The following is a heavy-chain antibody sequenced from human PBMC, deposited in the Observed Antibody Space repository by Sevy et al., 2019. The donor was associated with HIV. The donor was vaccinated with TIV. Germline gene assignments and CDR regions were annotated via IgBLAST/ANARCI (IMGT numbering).Heavy chain of an antibody. CDR3: ARGVRMVVGATRFDY. J-gene: IGHJ4*02. V-gene: IGHV3-11*01. D-gene: IGHD1-26*01. CDR2: ISTGGSTI. Sequence: GGSLRLSCAASGFTFGDYYMSWIRQAPGKGLEWVSYISTGGSTIYYADSVEGRFTISRDNAKNSLYLQMNSLRAEDTAVYYCARGVRMVVGATRFDYLGRGTLVTVSS. CDR1: GFTFGDYY.